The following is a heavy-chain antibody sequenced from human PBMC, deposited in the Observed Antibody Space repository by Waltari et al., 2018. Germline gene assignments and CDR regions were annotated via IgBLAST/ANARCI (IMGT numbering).Heavy chain of an antibody. J-gene: IGHJ5*02. CDR1: GFIFSRYQ. V-gene: IGHV3-23*01. CDR2: ISPSGDRT. Sequence: EVQLLESGGGLVQPGGALRLSGAAYGFIFSRYQMSWVLQAPGKGLEWVSAISPSGDRTWYADSVKGRLTISRAPSPDMVFLQMSSLRAEDTAVYHCAPSPPCPRPPSSPSVASWGQGTLVTVSS. D-gene: IGHD6-6*01. CDR3: APSPPCPRPPSSPSVAS.